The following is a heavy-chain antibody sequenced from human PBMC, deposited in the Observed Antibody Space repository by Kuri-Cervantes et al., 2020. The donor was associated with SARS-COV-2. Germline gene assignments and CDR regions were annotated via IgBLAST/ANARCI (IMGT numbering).Heavy chain of an antibody. D-gene: IGHD6-19*01. J-gene: IGHJ6*02. CDR1: GFTFSSYG. CDR3: AKCLAGQWLVPGYYYGMDV. V-gene: IGHV3-30*18. Sequence: GSLKISCAASGFTFSSYGMHWVRQAPGKGLEWVAVISYDGSNKYYADSVKGRFTISRDNSKNTLYLQMNSLRAEDTAVYYCAKCLAGQWLVPGYYYGMDVWGQGTTVTVSS. CDR2: ISYDGSNK.